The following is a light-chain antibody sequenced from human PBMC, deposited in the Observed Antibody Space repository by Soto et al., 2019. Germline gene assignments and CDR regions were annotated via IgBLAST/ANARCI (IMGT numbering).Light chain of an antibody. V-gene: IGKV1-27*01. CDR3: LKFNSAFWA. CDR2: AAS. Sequence: DIQKTQSPSSLSSWVGDIVTITCRASQGISIYVAWYQQKPGKVPKLLISAASTLQSGVPSRFSGSGSGTDFTLTISSLQPEDIATYYCLKFNSAFWAFGQGTKVDIK. CDR1: QGISIY. J-gene: IGKJ1*01.